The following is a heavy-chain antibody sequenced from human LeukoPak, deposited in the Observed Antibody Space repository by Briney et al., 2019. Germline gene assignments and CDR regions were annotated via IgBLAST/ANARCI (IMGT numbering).Heavy chain of an antibody. CDR2: INPSGGST. V-gene: IGHV1-46*01. J-gene: IGHJ6*02. Sequence: ASVKVSCKASGYTFTSYYMHWVRQAPGQGLEWMEIINPSGGSTSYAQKFQGRVTMTRDTSTSTVYMELSSLRSEDTAVYYCARDPGYCTNGVCYYYYYYGMDVWGQGTTVTVSS. CDR3: ARDPGYCTNGVCYYYYYYGMDV. CDR1: GYTFTSYY. D-gene: IGHD2-8*01.